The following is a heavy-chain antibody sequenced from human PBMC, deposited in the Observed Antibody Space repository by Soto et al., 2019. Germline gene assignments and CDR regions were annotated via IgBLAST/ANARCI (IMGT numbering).Heavy chain of an antibody. J-gene: IGHJ4*02. V-gene: IGHV1-18*04. Sequence: QVQLVQSGAEVKKPGASVKVSCKASGYTFTSYGISWVRQAPGQGLEWMGWISAYNGNTNYAQKLQGRVTMTTDTSPSTAYMELRSRRSDDTAVYYCARDQYCTNGVCYPMDFAYWGKGTLVTVSS. CDR1: GYTFTSYG. CDR2: ISAYNGNT. CDR3: ARDQYCTNGVCYPMDFAY. D-gene: IGHD2-8*01.